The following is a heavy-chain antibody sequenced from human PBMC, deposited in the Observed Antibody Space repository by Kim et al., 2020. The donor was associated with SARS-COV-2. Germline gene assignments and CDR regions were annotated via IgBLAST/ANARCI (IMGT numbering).Heavy chain of an antibody. CDR1: GITFSSSA. D-gene: IGHD2-8*01. CDR2: IVVGTGET. CDR3: AAASWRLCTGGSCQLEA. Sequence: SVKVSCRSSGITFSSSAVQWLRQARGQRLEWIGWIVVGTGETKYVQNLQGRVTINRDMSTNTAYLEVRSLTFEDTAVYYCAAASWRLCTGGSCQLEAWGQGTLVTVSS. V-gene: IGHV1-58*01. J-gene: IGHJ5*02.